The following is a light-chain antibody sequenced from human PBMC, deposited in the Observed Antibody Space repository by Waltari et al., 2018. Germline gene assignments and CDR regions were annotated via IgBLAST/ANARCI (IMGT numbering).Light chain of an antibody. CDR3: MQALEFPWT. Sequence: DIVMTQTPLALLVTLAEPASIYCRSSQSLLDSEDGNTYLEWYLQKPGQSPQLLIYEVSNRASGVPDRFSGSGSDTDFTLKISRVEAEDVGVYYCMQALEFPWTFGQGTKVEIK. CDR2: EVS. V-gene: IGKV2-40*01. CDR1: QSLLDSEDGNTY. J-gene: IGKJ1*01.